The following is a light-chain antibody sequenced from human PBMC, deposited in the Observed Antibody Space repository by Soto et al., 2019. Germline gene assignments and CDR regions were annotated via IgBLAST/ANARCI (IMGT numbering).Light chain of an antibody. CDR3: QQYGSSPWT. Sequence: EIVLTQSPGTLSLSPGERATLSCRASQSVSSSYLSWYQQKPGQAPRLLMYGASSRATGIPDRFSGSGSGTGFTLTISRPEPEDFAVYYCQQYGSSPWTFGQGTKVEIK. J-gene: IGKJ1*01. CDR1: QSVSSSY. CDR2: GAS. V-gene: IGKV3-20*01.